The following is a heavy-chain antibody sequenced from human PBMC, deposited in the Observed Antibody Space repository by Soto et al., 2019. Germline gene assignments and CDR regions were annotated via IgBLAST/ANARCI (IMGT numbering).Heavy chain of an antibody. CDR2: ISYDGSNK. D-gene: IGHD4-17*01. CDR1: GFTFSNYG. CDR3: AKVYSFYGDYVPNYYYGMDV. Sequence: QVQLVESGGGVVQPGRSLRLSCAASGFTFSNYGMHWVRQAPGTGLEWVAVISYDGSNKYYADSVKGRFTISRDNSKNTLFLQMNSLRAEDTAVYYCAKVYSFYGDYVPNYYYGMDVWGQGTTVTVSS. J-gene: IGHJ6*02. V-gene: IGHV3-30*18.